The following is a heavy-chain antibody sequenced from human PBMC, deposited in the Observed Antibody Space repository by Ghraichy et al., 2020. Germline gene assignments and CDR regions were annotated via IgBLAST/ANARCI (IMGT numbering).Heavy chain of an antibody. V-gene: IGHV3-33*01. J-gene: IGHJ4*02. Sequence: LSLTCAASGFTFSSYGMHWVRQAPGKGLEWVAVIWYDGSNKYYADSVKGRFTISRDNSKNTLYLQMNSLRAEDTAVYYCAVGGDSSGYFDYWGQGTLVTVSS. D-gene: IGHD3-22*01. CDR1: GFTFSSYG. CDR2: IWYDGSNK. CDR3: AVGGDSSGYFDY.